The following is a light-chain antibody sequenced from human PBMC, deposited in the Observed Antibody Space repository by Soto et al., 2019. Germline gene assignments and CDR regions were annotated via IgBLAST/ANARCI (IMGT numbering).Light chain of an antibody. CDR3: AAWDDSLNGHV. V-gene: IGLV1-44*01. CDR1: SSNIGSST. J-gene: IGLJ1*01. CDR2: SNN. Sequence: QSLLTHPPSSSGTPGQRVTISCSGSSSNIGSSTVNWYQQLPGTAPKLLIYSNNQRPSGVPDRFSGSKSGTSASLAISGLQSEDEADYYCAAWDDSLNGHVFGTGTKGTV.